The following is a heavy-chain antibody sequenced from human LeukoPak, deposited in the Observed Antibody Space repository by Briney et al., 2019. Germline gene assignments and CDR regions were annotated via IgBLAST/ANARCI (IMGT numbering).Heavy chain of an antibody. Sequence: ASVKVSCKASGYTFTGYYMHWVRQAPGQGLEWMGRINPNSGGTNYAQKFQGRVTMTRDTSISTAYMELSRLRSDDTAVYYCARGAYCSGGSCLQPKRYDYRGQGTLVTVSS. CDR2: INPNSGGT. CDR1: GYTFTGYY. CDR3: ARGAYCSGGSCLQPKRYDY. D-gene: IGHD2-15*01. V-gene: IGHV1-2*06. J-gene: IGHJ4*02.